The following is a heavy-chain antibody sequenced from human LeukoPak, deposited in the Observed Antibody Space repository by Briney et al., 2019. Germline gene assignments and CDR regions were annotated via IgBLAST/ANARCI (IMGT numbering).Heavy chain of an antibody. Sequence: GASVKVSCKASGYTFTSYAMHWVRQAPGQRLEWMGWINAGNGNTKYSQKFQGRVTITRDTSISTAYMELSRLTSDDTAVYYCARDLSIAAPGTDFDYWGQGTLVTVSS. CDR2: INAGNGNT. D-gene: IGHD6-13*01. V-gene: IGHV1-3*01. CDR1: GYTFTSYA. J-gene: IGHJ4*02. CDR3: ARDLSIAAPGTDFDY.